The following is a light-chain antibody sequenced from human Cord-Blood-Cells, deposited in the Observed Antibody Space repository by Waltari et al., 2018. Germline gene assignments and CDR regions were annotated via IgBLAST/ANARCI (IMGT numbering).Light chain of an antibody. CDR1: QSISSY. CDR2: AAS. J-gene: IGKJ1*01. Sequence: DIQMTQSPFSLSASVGDRVTITCRASQSISSYLNWYQQKPGKAPKLLIYAASNLQSGVPSSFSGSGSGTDSTLTISSLQPEDFATYYCQQSYSTPRAFGQGTKVEIK. V-gene: IGKV1-39*01. CDR3: QQSYSTPRA.